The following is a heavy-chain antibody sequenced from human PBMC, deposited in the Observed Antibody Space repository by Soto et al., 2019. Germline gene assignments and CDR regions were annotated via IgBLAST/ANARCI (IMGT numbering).Heavy chain of an antibody. CDR1: GGSFSGYY. J-gene: IGHJ5*02. V-gene: IGHV4-34*01. CDR3: ARGDYDYVWGSYRPQGFDP. CDR2: INHSGST. Sequence: SETLSLTCAVYGGSFSGYYWSWIRQPPGRGLEWIGEINHSGSTNYNPSLKSRVTISVDTSKNQFSLKLSSVTAADTAVYYCARGDYDYVWGSYRPQGFDPWGQGTLVTVSS. D-gene: IGHD3-16*02.